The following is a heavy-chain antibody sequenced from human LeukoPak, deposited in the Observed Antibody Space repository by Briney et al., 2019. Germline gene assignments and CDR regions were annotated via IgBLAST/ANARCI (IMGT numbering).Heavy chain of an antibody. CDR3: ALYSSTWY. D-gene: IGHD6-13*01. CDR2: INPTGGST. J-gene: IGHJ4*02. CDR1: GGTFSSYA. Sequence: GSLVKVSCKASGGTFSSYAISWVRQAPGQGLEWMGIINPTGGSTTYAQKFQGRVTMTRDTSTSTVFMELNSLRSEDTAVYYCALYSSTWYWGQRTLVTVSS. V-gene: IGHV1-46*01.